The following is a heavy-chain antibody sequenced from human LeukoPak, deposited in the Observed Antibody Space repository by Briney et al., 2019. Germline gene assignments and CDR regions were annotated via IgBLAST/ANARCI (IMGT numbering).Heavy chain of an antibody. Sequence: GGSLRLSCAASGFTFSDYYMNWIRQAPGKGLEWVSHISGSGSTIYYADSVKGRFTISRDNGKDSLYLQMNSLRDEDTAVYYCARGGGHAFDIWGQGTMVTVSS. D-gene: IGHD3-16*01. CDR2: ISGSGSTI. V-gene: IGHV3-11*04. CDR3: ARGGGHAFDI. J-gene: IGHJ3*02. CDR1: GFTFSDYY.